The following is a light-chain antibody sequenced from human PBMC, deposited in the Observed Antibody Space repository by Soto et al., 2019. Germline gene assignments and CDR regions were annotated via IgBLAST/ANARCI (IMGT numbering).Light chain of an antibody. CDR3: QQSYSTPLT. CDR2: AAS. Sequence: DIQMTQSPSSLSASVGDRVTITCRASQSISSYLNWYQQKPGKAPKLLIYAASSLQSGVPSRFSGGGSGTDFTLTISSLQPEDFATYYCQQSYSTPLTCGGGTKVDIK. CDR1: QSISSY. J-gene: IGKJ4*01. V-gene: IGKV1-39*01.